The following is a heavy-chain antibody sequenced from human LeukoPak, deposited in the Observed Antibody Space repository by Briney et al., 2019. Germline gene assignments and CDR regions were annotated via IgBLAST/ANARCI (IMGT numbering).Heavy chain of an antibody. J-gene: IGHJ3*02. Sequence: SETLSLTCTVSGGSISSYYWSWIRQPAGKGLEWIGRIYTSGSTNYNPSLKSRVTMSVDTSKNQFSLKMSSVTAADTAAYYCARDWYYYDSSGASAFDIWGQGTMVTVSS. D-gene: IGHD3-22*01. CDR1: GGSISSYY. CDR2: IYTSGST. CDR3: ARDWYYYDSSGASAFDI. V-gene: IGHV4-4*07.